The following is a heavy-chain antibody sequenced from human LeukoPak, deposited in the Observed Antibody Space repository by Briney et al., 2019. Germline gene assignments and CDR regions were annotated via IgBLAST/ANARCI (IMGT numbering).Heavy chain of an antibody. CDR2: IIPIFGTA. J-gene: IGHJ6*02. V-gene: IGHV1-69*13. CDR3: ARKTRVVVPAAMSGIGPERIHYYYYGMDV. Sequence: SVKVSCKASGGTFSSYAISWVRQAPGQGLEWMGGIIPIFGTANYAQKFQGRVTITADESTSTAYMELSSLRSEDTAVYYCARKTRVVVPAAMSGIGPERIHYYYYGMDVWGQGTTVTVSS. D-gene: IGHD2-2*01. CDR1: GGTFSSYA.